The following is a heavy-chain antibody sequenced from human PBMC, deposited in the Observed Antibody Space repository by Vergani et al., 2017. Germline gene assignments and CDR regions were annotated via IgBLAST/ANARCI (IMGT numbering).Heavy chain of an antibody. Sequence: QVQLQESGPGLVKPSETLSLTCTVSGGSISSYYWSWIRQPAGKGLEWIGRIYYSGSTNYNPSLKSRVTISVDTSKNQFSLKLSSVTAADTAVYYCARIPREWLAHAFDIWGQGTMVTVSS. CDR1: GGSISSYY. J-gene: IGHJ3*02. V-gene: IGHV4-4*07. CDR2: IYYSGST. CDR3: ARIPREWLAHAFDI. D-gene: IGHD6-19*01.